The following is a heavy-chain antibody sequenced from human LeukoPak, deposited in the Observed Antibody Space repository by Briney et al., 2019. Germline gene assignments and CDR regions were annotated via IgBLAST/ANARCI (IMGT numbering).Heavy chain of an antibody. CDR3: ARRPRNDILTGTSFDY. CDR1: GGSISSYY. CDR2: IYYSGST. V-gene: IGHV4-59*01. D-gene: IGHD3-9*01. J-gene: IGHJ4*02. Sequence: KTSETLSLTCTVSGGSISSYYWSWIRQPPGKGLEWIGYIYYSGSTDSNPSLKSRVTISVDTSKNQFSLKLRSVTAADTAVYYCARRPRNDILTGTSFDYWGQGILVTVSS.